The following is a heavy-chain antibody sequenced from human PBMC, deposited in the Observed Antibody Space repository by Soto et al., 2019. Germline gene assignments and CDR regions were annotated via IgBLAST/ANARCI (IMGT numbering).Heavy chain of an antibody. V-gene: IGHV3-23*01. D-gene: IGHD3-10*01. CDR3: SSSSPASDY. J-gene: IGHJ4*02. CDR2: ISNSGGST. CDR1: GFTFSRFA. Sequence: GGSLRLSCVASGFTFSRFAMSWVRQAPGKGLEWVSAISNSGGSTYYADSVKGRFTISRDNAKNTLYLQMSSLGAEDTALYYCSSSSPASDYWGQGTLVTVSS.